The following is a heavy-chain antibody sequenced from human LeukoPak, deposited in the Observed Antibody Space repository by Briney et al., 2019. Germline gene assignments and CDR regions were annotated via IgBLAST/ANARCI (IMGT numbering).Heavy chain of an antibody. Sequence: PGGSLRLSCAASGFTFSSYSMNWVRQAPGKGLEWVSYISSSSSTIYYADSVKGRFTISRDNAKNSLYLQMNSLRDEDTAVYYCARDRTWDYDILTGYYWPYYFDYWGQGTLVTVSS. CDR2: ISSSSSTI. J-gene: IGHJ4*02. CDR1: GFTFSSYS. V-gene: IGHV3-48*02. CDR3: ARDRTWDYDILTGYYWPYYFDY. D-gene: IGHD3-9*01.